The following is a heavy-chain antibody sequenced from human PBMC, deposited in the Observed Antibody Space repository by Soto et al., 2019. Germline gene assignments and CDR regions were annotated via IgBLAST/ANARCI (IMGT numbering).Heavy chain of an antibody. Sequence: QVQLVQSGAEVKKPGSSVKVSCKASGGTFSSYTISWVRQAPGQGLEWMGRIIPILGIANYAQKFQGRVRITADKSTSTAYMELSSLRSEDTAVYYCAREGLGYCSSTSCYGGYYYYGMDVWGQGTTVTVSS. CDR1: GGTFSSYT. CDR3: AREGLGYCSSTSCYGGYYYYGMDV. V-gene: IGHV1-69*08. D-gene: IGHD2-2*01. CDR2: IIPILGIA. J-gene: IGHJ6*02.